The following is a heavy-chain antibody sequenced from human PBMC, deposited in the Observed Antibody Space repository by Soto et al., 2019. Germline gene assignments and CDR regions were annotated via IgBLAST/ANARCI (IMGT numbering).Heavy chain of an antibody. Sequence: ASVKVSCKASGYTFTSYGISWVRQAPGQGLEWMGWISAYNGNTNYAQKLQGRVTMTTDTSTSTAYMELRSLRSDDTAVYYCARVYETGHHIVVDYRGSAGIDYWGQGTLVTVSS. CDR2: ISAYNGNT. J-gene: IGHJ4*02. CDR3: ARVYETGHHIVVDYRGSAGIDY. CDR1: GYTFTSYG. V-gene: IGHV1-18*01. D-gene: IGHD2-2*01.